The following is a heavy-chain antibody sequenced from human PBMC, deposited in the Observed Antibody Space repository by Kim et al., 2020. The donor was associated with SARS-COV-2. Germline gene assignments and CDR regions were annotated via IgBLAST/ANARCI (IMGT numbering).Heavy chain of an antibody. D-gene: IGHD2-2*01. CDR2: ISSSSSYI. Sequence: GGSLRLSCAASGFTFSSYSINWVRQAPGKGLEWVSSISSSSSYIYYADSVKGRFTISRDNAKNSLYLQMNSLRAEDTAVYYCARSEVVVVLPVAMPYTGEDPYYYYGMDVWRQGTTVTVSS. J-gene: IGHJ6*02. V-gene: IGHV3-21*01. CDR3: ARSEVVVVLPVAMPYTGEDPYYYYGMDV. CDR1: GFTFSSYS.